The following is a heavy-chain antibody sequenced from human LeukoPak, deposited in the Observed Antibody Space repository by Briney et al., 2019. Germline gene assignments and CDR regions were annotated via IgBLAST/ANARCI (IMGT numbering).Heavy chain of an antibody. CDR1: GYTFTSYY. D-gene: IGHD1-26*01. Sequence: ASVKVSCKASGYTFTSYYMHWVRQAPGQGLEWMGIINPTSGSTNYAQKFQGRITMTRDTSTSTVYMELSSLRSEDTAVYYCARDGYKGYSKSYYEDCWGQGTLVTVSS. V-gene: IGHV1-46*01. J-gene: IGHJ4*02. CDR3: ARDGYKGYSKSYYEDC. CDR2: INPTSGST.